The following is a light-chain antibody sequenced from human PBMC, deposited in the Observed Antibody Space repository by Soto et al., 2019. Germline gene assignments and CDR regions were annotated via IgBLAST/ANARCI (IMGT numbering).Light chain of an antibody. J-gene: IGLJ3*02. CDR1: SSDVGNYNH. Sequence: QSVLTQPASVSGSPGQSITISCSGGSSDVGNYNHVSWYRQHPGKAPQLIVYEVKNRPSGVSNRFSGSKSGNTASLTISGLQAEDEADYFCSSLTTSDTWVIGGGTKLTVL. CDR2: EVK. V-gene: IGLV2-14*02. CDR3: SSLTTSDTWV.